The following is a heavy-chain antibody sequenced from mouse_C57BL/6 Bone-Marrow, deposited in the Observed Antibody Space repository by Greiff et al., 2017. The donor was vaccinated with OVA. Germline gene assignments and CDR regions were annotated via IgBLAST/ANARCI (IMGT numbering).Heavy chain of an antibody. CDR2: INPYNGDT. CDR3: ARFSPFTTVVATRYFDV. D-gene: IGHD1-1*01. J-gene: IGHJ1*03. Sequence: VQLKQSGPELVKPGDSVKISCKASGYSFTGYFMNWVMQSHGKSLEWIGRINPYNGDTFYNQKFKGKATLTVDKSSSTAHMERRSLTSEDSAVYYCARFSPFTTVVATRYFDVWGTGTTVTVSS. V-gene: IGHV1-20*01. CDR1: GYSFTGYF.